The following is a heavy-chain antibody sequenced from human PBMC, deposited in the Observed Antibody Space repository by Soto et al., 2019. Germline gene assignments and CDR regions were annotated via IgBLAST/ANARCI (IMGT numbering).Heavy chain of an antibody. CDR1: GFTFSTYE. CDR2: IGTVGDT. CDR3: ARGWGYSS. D-gene: IGHD5-18*01. V-gene: IGHV3-13*01. Sequence: EVPLEESGGGLAQPGGSLRLSCTASGFTFSTYEMHWVRQVTGKGLEWVSTIGTVGDTYYPGSVKGRFTISRENAKNSFYLQMNSLRAEDTAVYYCARGWGYSSWGQGTLVTVSS. J-gene: IGHJ4*02.